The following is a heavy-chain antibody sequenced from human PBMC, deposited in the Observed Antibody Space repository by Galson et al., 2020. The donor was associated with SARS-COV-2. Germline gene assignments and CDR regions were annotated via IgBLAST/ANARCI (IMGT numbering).Heavy chain of an antibody. V-gene: IGHV2-5*02. CDR3: AHRRGGYEVGWFDP. D-gene: IGHD5-12*01. CDR2: IYWDDDK. Sequence: GSTLVQRTQRLTLTCTFSVFSLSTSGVGVGWIRQPPGKALEWLALIYWDDDKRYTPSLKSRLTITKDTSKNQVVLTMTNMDPVDTATYYCAHRRGGYEVGWFDPWGQGTLVTVSS. CDR1: VFSLSTSGVG. J-gene: IGHJ5*02.